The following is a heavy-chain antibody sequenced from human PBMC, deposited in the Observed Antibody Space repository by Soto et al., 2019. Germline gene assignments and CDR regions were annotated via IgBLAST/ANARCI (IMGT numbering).Heavy chain of an antibody. Sequence: EVQLVESGGGLVQPGGSLRLSSAASGFPVSSNYMSWVRQAPGKGLEWVSVIYSGGSAYYADSVKGRFTISRDNSKNTLYLQMNSLRAEDTAVYYCARHAYSYGGGYFDYWGQGTLVTVSS. CDR2: IYSGGSA. CDR3: ARHAYSYGGGYFDY. J-gene: IGHJ4*02. CDR1: GFPVSSNY. D-gene: IGHD5-18*01. V-gene: IGHV3-66*04.